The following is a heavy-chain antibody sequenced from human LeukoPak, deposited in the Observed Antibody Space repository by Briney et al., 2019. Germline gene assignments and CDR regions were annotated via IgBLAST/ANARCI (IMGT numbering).Heavy chain of an antibody. J-gene: IGHJ4*02. CDR2: IYSGGST. CDR1: GFTVSSNY. CDR3: ARRQGLKYYFDY. V-gene: IGHV3-53*01. Sequence: GGSLRLSCAASGFTVSSNYMRWVRQAPGTGLEWVSVIYSGGSTYYADSVKDRFTISRDNSKNTLYLQMNSLRAEDTAVYYCARRQGLKYYFDYWGQGTLVTVSS.